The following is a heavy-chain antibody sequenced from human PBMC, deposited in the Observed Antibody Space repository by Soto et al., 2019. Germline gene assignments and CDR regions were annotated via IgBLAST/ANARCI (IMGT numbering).Heavy chain of an antibody. V-gene: IGHV1-18*01. D-gene: IGHD1-1*01. CDR1: GYTFYSHS. CDR2: ISSDNGNT. Sequence: QAQLVQSGAEVKKPGASVKVSCKASGYTFYSHSISWVRQAPGQGLEWMGRISSDNGNTRYAQKFRGRVTMTTDTSTSTVYMELTTLRSADTAVYYCSRSIQHDYYYGMDVWGQGTTVTVSS. CDR3: SRSIQHDYYYGMDV. J-gene: IGHJ6*02.